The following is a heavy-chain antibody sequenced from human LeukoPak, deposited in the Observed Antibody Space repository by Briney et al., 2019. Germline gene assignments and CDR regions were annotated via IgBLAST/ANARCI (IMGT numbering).Heavy chain of an antibody. CDR2: ISGSGGGA. Sequence: PGGSLRLSCAASGFTFSSYAMSWVRQAPGKGLEWVSAISGSGGGAYYAESVKGRFTISRDNSKNTLYLQMNSLRVEDTAVYYCAKGWAGIYFDYWGQGSLVTVSS. J-gene: IGHJ4*02. D-gene: IGHD3-10*01. CDR1: GFTFSSYA. CDR3: AKGWAGIYFDY. V-gene: IGHV3-23*01.